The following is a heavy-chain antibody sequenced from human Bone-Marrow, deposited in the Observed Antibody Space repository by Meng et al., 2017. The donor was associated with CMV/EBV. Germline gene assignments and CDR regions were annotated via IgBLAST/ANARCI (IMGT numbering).Heavy chain of an antibody. CDR2: MNPNSGNT. V-gene: IGHV1-8*01. D-gene: IGHD2-2*01. CDR1: GYTFTTYD. J-gene: IGHJ5*02. Sequence: ASVKVSCKASGYTFTTYDISWVRQVTGQGLEWMGWMNPNSGNTGYAQKFQGRVTMTRNTSISTAYMELSSLRSEDTAVYYCARFGLYCSSTSCYDENWFDPWGQGPLVTVSS. CDR3: ARFGLYCSSTSCYDENWFDP.